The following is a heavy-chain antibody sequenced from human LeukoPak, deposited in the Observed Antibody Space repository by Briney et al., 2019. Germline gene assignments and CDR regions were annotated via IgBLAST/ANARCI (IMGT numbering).Heavy chain of an antibody. J-gene: IGHJ4*02. CDR1: GFTFSNYA. CDR2: ISSSSSYI. Sequence: GGSLRLSCATSGFTFSNYAVNWVRQAPGKGLEWVSSISSSSSYIYYADSVKGRFTISRDNAKNSLYLQMNSLRAEDTAVYYCARDGHKDFFDYWGQGTLVTVSS. V-gene: IGHV3-21*01. CDR3: ARDGHKDFFDY.